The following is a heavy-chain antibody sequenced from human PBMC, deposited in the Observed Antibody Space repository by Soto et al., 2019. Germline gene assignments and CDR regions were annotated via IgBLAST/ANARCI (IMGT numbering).Heavy chain of an antibody. J-gene: IGHJ6*02. V-gene: IGHV1-69*13. Sequence: SVKVSCKASGGTFSSYAISWVRQAPGQGLEWMGGIIPIFGTANYAQKFQGRVTITADESTSTAYMELSSLRSEDTAVYYCARAMGGSYYYYYYGMDVWGQGTTVTVSS. CDR2: IIPIFGTA. D-gene: IGHD1-26*01. CDR1: GGTFSSYA. CDR3: ARAMGGSYYYYYYGMDV.